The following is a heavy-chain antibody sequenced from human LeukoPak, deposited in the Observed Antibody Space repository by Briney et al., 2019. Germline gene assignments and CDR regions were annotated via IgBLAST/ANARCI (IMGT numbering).Heavy chain of an antibody. D-gene: IGHD5-24*01. J-gene: IGHJ4*02. CDR2: ISYDGSDK. CDR3: ARDPRWLQCFDY. V-gene: IGHV3-30-3*01. Sequence: HPGGSLRLSCAASGFTFNNYAVHWVRQAPGKGLEWVAIISYDGSDKEYADSVKGRFTISRDNSKNTLYLQMNSLRVEDTAVYYCARDPRWLQCFDYWGRGTLVTVSS. CDR1: GFTFNNYA.